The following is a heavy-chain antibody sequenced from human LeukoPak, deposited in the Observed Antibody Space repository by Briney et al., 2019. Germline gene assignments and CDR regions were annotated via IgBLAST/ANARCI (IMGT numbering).Heavy chain of an antibody. D-gene: IGHD6-13*01. CDR1: GFTFSGSS. Sequence: GGSLRLSCAASGFTFSGSSIHWVRQASGKGLEWVGLIRTQANIYATAYAASVTGRFTISRDDSKDTSYLQMNSLKTEDTALYFCTTSYSGNSWYDWFGPWGQGTLVTVSS. V-gene: IGHV3-73*01. CDR3: TTSYSGNSWYDWFGP. J-gene: IGHJ5*02. CDR2: IRTQANIYAT.